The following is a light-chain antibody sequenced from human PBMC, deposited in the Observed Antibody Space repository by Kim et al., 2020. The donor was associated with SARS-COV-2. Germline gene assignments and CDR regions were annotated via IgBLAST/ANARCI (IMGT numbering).Light chain of an antibody. V-gene: IGLV3-19*01. CDR1: SLRKYY. Sequence: SSELTQDPSVSVALGQTVRITCQGDSLRKYYASWHQQKPGQAPVLVICDENNRPSGIPDRFSGSSSGNTASLTITGAQAEDEADYYCNSRDSTGYHVVFGGGTQLSVL. CDR3: NSRDSTGYHVV. J-gene: IGLJ3*02. CDR2: DEN.